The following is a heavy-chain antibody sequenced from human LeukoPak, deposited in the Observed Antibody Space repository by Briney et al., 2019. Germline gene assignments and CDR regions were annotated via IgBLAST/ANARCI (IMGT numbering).Heavy chain of an antibody. CDR2: IKQDGSEK. J-gene: IGHJ4*02. D-gene: IGHD3-3*01. CDR1: GFTFSSHW. CDR3: ARGQGYDFWSGYFDY. Sequence: GGSLRLSCAASGFTFSSHWMSWVRQAPGKGLEWVANIKQDGSEKYYVDSVKGRFTISRDNAKNSLYLQMNSLRAEDTAVYYCARGQGYDFWSGYFDYWGQGTLVTVSS. V-gene: IGHV3-7*01.